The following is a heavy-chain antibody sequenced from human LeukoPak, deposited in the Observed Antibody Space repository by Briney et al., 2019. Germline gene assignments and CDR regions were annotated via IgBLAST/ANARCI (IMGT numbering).Heavy chain of an antibody. CDR1: GGTFSSYA. J-gene: IGHJ4*02. CDR3: ARDGRYGELYY. V-gene: IGHV1-18*01. D-gene: IGHD4-17*01. Sequence: ASVKVSCKASGGTFSSYAISWVRQAPGQGLEWMGWISAYNGNTNYAQKLQGRVTMTTDTSTSTAYMELRSLRSDDTAVYYCARDGRYGELYYWGQGTLVTVSS. CDR2: ISAYNGNT.